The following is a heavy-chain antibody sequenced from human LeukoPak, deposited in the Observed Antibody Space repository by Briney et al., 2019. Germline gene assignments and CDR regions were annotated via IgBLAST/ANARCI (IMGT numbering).Heavy chain of an antibody. CDR3: AKKLRYFDWHDAFDI. V-gene: IGHV3-23*01. J-gene: IGHJ3*02. CDR1: GFTFSTYA. Sequence: GGSLRLSCAASGFTFSTYAVSWVRQAPGKGLEWVSAISGSGGSTYYADSVKGRFTISRDNSKNTLYLQMNSLRAEDTAIYYCAKKLRYFDWHDAFDIWGRGTMVTVSS. CDR2: ISGSGGST. D-gene: IGHD3-9*01.